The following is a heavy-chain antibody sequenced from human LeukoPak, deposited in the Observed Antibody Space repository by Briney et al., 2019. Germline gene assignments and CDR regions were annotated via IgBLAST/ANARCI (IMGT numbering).Heavy chain of an antibody. CDR1: GGSISISNYY. J-gene: IGHJ4*02. CDR3: ARGPTYQPIDY. CDR2: IHYSETT. D-gene: IGHD2-2*01. Sequence: KPSETLSLTCTVSGGSISISNYYWGWIRQPPGKGLEWIASIHYSETTYYNPSLKSRVTISVDTSKNHFSLKLSSVTAADTAVYYCARGPTYQPIDYWGQGTLVTVSS. V-gene: IGHV4-39*02.